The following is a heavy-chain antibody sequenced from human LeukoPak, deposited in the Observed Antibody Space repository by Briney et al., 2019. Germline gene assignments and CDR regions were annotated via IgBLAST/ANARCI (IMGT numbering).Heavy chain of an antibody. CDR3: AKASMLRAAPKIHFDY. J-gene: IGHJ4*02. CDR1: GFTFSKFA. D-gene: IGHD3-10*01. Sequence: GGSLRLSCAAAGFTFSKFAMHWVRQAPGKGLEWVSSISSSSTYIYYADSVKGRFTISRDNAKNTLFLQMNSLRAEDTAIYYCAKASMLRAAPKIHFDYWGQGILVTVSS. V-gene: IGHV3-21*04. CDR2: ISSSSTYI.